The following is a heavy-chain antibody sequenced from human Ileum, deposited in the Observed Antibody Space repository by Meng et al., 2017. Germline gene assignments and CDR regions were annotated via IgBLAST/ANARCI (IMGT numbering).Heavy chain of an antibody. V-gene: IGHV3-23*01. D-gene: IGHD2/OR15-2a*01. J-gene: IGHJ4*02. CDR3: AKRNGYYFEY. CDR1: GFTFSSYA. CDR2: VSNGGGGT. Sequence: EVQLLESGGGLVQPGGSLRLSCTASGFTFSSYAMNWVRQAPGKGLEWVSGVSNGGGGTYYADSVEGRFTISRDNSKNTLYLQMNSLRAEDTAVYYCAKRNGYYFEYWGQGTLVTVSS.